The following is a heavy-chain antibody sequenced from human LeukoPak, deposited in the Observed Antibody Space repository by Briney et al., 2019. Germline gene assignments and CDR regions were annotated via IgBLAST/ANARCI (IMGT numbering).Heavy chain of an antibody. J-gene: IGHJ4*02. D-gene: IGHD1-26*01. Sequence: KPSETLSLTCAVYGGSFSGYYWSWIRQPPGKGLEWIGEINHSGSTNYNPSLKSRVTISVGTSKNQFSLKLSSVTAADTAVYYCALEWELGKVDYWGQGTLVTVSS. V-gene: IGHV4-34*01. CDR3: ALEWELGKVDY. CDR1: GGSFSGYY. CDR2: INHSGST.